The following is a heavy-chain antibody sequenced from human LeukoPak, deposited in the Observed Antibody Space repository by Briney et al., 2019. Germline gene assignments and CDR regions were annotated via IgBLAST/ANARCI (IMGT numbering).Heavy chain of an antibody. D-gene: IGHD6-13*01. CDR2: INAGNGNT. CDR3: ARAGIAAAGLFDY. V-gene: IGHV1-3*01. CDR1: GYTFSSYA. J-gene: IGHJ4*02. Sequence: GASVKVSCKGSGYTFSSYAMRWVRQAPGQRLEWMGWINAGNGNTKYSRKFQGRVTITRDTSASTAYMELSSLRSEDTAVYYCARAGIAAAGLFDYWGQGTLVTVSS.